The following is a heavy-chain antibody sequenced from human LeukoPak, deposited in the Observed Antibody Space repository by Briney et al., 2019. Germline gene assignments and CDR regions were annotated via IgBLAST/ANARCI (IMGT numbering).Heavy chain of an antibody. CDR1: GVSFRSYW. J-gene: IGHJ4*02. V-gene: IGHV3-7*01. Sequence: GGSLRLSCVASGVSFRSYWMSWVRQAPGKGLEWVANINQGGSDKYYVDSVKGRFTISRDDAQKSLFLQMDSLRADDTGVYFCGRDRISSAGSDFWGQGTHVTVSS. CDR3: GRDRISSAGSDF. D-gene: IGHD6-13*01. CDR2: INQGGSDK.